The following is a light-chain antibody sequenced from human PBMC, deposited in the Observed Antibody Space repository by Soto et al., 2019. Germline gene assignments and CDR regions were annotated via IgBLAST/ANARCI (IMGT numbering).Light chain of an antibody. CDR2: RAS. J-gene: IGKJ2*01. CDR1: QSISSW. V-gene: IGKV1-5*03. Sequence: DIQMTQSPSTLSASVGDRVTITCRASQSISSWLAWYQQKPGKAPKLLIYRASGLGSGVPSRFSGSGSGTEFTLTISSLQPDDFATYYCQQYDSSVYTLGQGTKLEIK. CDR3: QQYDSSVYT.